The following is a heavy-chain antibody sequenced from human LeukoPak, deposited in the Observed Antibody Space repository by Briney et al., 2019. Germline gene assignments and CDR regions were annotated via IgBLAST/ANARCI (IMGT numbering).Heavy chain of an antibody. D-gene: IGHD3-9*01. CDR2: IKPDGGDK. J-gene: IGHJ6*02. CDR1: GFTFSSYW. Sequence: GGSLRLSCAASGFTFSSYWMTWVRQAPGKGLEWVASIKPDGGDKYSVDSVKGRFTISRDNAKNTLYLQINTLRVEDTAVYYCTRDLMDYDVSTGLHHYYMDVWGQGTTVTVSS. CDR3: TRDLMDYDVSTGLHHYYMDV. V-gene: IGHV3-7*01.